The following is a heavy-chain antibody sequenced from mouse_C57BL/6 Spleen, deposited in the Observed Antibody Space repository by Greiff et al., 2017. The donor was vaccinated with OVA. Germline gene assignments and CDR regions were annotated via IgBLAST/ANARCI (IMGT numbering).Heavy chain of an antibody. CDR3: SRGDYDYDWIAY. J-gene: IGHJ3*01. CDR2: IYPRDGST. V-gene: IGHV1-78*01. D-gene: IGHD2-4*01. CDR1: GYTFTDLT. Sequence: QVQLQQSDAELVKPGASVKISCKVSGYTFTDLTIHWMKQRPEQGLDWIGYIYPRDGSTKYNEKFKGKATLTADKSSSTAYMQLNSLTSEDSAVYFCSRGDYDYDWIAYWGQGTLVTVSA.